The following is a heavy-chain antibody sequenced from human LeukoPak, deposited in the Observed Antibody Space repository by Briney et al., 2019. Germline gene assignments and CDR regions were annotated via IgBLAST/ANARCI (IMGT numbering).Heavy chain of an antibody. V-gene: IGHV4-34*01. CDR2: INHSGST. Sequence: PSETLSLTCAVYGGSFSGYYWSWIRQPPGKGLEWIGEINHSGSTSYNPSLKSRVTISVDTSKNQFSLKLSSVTAADTAVYYCARGHTQTYYDFWSGYSQSAPYYFDYWGQGTLVTVSS. CDR1: GGSFSGYY. J-gene: IGHJ4*02. CDR3: ARGHTQTYYDFWSGYSQSAPYYFDY. D-gene: IGHD3-3*01.